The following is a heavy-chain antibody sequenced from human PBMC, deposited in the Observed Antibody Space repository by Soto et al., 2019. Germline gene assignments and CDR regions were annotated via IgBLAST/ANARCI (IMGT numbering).Heavy chain of an antibody. CDR2: INNAYST. J-gene: IGHJ6*02. CDR1: GFDASVNY. Sequence: PGGSLRLSFAASGFDASVNYMTWVRQAPGKGLEWVSAINNAYSTFYADSVKGRFTISRDNSKNTVYLQMNSLRVEDTAMYYCVRENYYYGMDVGGQGTGVTVSS. V-gene: IGHV3-66*01. CDR3: VRENYYYGMDV.